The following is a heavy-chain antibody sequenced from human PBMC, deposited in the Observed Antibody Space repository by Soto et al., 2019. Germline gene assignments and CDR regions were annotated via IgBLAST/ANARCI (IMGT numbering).Heavy chain of an antibody. CDR2: INHSGST. D-gene: IGHD3-10*01. J-gene: IGHJ6*03. V-gene: IGHV4-34*01. CDR1: GGSFSGYY. Sequence: PSETLSLTCAVYGGSFSGYYWSWIRQPPGKGLEWIGEINHSGSTNYNPSLKSRVTISVDTSKNQFSLKLSSVTAADTAVYYCARGIGEYYGSGSYRRPSYYYMDVWGKGTTVTVSS. CDR3: ARGIGEYYGSGSYRRPSYYYMDV.